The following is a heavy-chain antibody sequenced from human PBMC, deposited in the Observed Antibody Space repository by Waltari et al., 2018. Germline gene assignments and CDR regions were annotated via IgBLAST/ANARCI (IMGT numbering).Heavy chain of an antibody. J-gene: IGHJ4*02. V-gene: IGHV3-30-3*01. D-gene: IGHD3-3*01. CDR2: ISYDGSNK. CDR1: GFPFSSYA. CDR3: ARGDDFWSGPEY. Sequence: QVQLVESGGGVVQPGRSLRLSCAASGFPFSSYAMHWVRQAPGKGLEWVAVISYDGSNKYYADSVKGRFTISRDNSKNTLYLQMNSLRAEDTAVYYCARGDDFWSGPEYWGQGTLVTVSS.